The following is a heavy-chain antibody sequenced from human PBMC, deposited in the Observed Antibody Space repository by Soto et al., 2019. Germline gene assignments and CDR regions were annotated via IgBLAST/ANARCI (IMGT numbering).Heavy chain of an antibody. CDR2: IIPIFGTA. D-gene: IGHD2-15*01. CDR3: ARDSGGSLDY. V-gene: IGHV1-69*13. CDR1: GYTFTSYA. J-gene: IGHJ4*02. Sequence: SVKVSCKASGYTFTSYAMHWVRQAPGQRLEWMGGIIPIFGTANYAQKFQGRVTITADESTSTAYMELSSLRSEDTAVYYCARDSGGSLDYWGQGTLVTVSS.